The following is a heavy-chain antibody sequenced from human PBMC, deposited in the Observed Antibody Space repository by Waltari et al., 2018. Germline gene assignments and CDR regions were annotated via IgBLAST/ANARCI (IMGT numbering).Heavy chain of an antibody. Sequence: QVQLVESGGGVVQPGGSLRLSCAASGFTFRSYGMHWVRQAPGKGLEWVAFIRYDGSNKYYADSVKGRFTISRDNSKNTLYLQMNSLRAEDTAVYYCAKGPGVVVGILDYWGQGTLVTVSS. CDR2: IRYDGSNK. D-gene: IGHD2-15*01. CDR1: GFTFRSYG. V-gene: IGHV3-30*02. CDR3: AKGPGVVVGILDY. J-gene: IGHJ4*02.